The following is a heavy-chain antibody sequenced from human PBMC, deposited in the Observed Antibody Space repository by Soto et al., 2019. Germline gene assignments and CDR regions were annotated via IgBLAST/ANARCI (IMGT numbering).Heavy chain of an antibody. CDR1: GFTFSSFA. D-gene: IGHD2-2*01. Sequence: QVQLVESGGGEVQPGRSLRLSCAASGFTFSSFAMHWVRQAPGKGLEWVALISYYGNNQYYADSVKGRFTISRDNSKNTLYLQMNSLRTEDTAVYYCARDVQGQCLNPGCYAPSWYWGQGTLVTVSS. V-gene: IGHV3-30-3*01. J-gene: IGHJ4*02. CDR3: ARDVQGQCLNPGCYAPSWY. CDR2: ISYYGNNQ.